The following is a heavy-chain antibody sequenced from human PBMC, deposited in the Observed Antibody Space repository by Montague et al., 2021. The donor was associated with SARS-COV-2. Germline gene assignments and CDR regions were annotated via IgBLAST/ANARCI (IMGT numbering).Heavy chain of an antibody. CDR3: ARLESTRGVIIRGAFHI. V-gene: IGHV4-39*01. CDR2: FYYSGSA. D-gene: IGHD3-10*01. CDR1: GDSTNNSRYY. J-gene: IGHJ3*02. Sequence: SETLSLTCSVSGDSTNNSRYYWGWIRQPPGKGLEWIGTFYYSGSAYYNPSLKSRVTISVDTSKDQFSLKLNSVTATDTAVYYCARLESTRGVIIRGAFHIWGQGTKVTVSS.